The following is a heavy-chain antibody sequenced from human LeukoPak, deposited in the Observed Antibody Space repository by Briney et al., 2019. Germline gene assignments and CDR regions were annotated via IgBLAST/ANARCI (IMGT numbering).Heavy chain of an antibody. D-gene: IGHD3-22*01. V-gene: IGHV4-34*01. CDR2: INHSGST. CDR1: GGSFSGYY. Sequence: KPSETLSLTCAVYGGSFSGYYWSWIRQPPGKGLEWIGEINHSGSTNYNPSLKSRVTISVDTSKSQFSLKLSSVTAADTAVYYCARRDSSGSHDYWGQGTLVTVSS. J-gene: IGHJ4*02. CDR3: ARRDSSGSHDY.